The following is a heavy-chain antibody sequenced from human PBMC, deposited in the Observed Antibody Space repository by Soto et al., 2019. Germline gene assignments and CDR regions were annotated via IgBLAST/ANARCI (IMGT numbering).Heavy chain of an antibody. Sequence: QVQLQESGPGLVKPSETLSLTCTVSGGSISSYYWSWIRQPPGKGLEWIGYIYYSGSTNYNPSLKSRVTISVATSKNQSSLTLSSVTAADTAVYYCASSLIRSSSGRYFDYWGQGTLVTVSS. J-gene: IGHJ4*02. D-gene: IGHD6-6*01. CDR3: ASSLIRSSSGRYFDY. CDR2: IYYSGST. V-gene: IGHV4-59*01. CDR1: GGSISSYY.